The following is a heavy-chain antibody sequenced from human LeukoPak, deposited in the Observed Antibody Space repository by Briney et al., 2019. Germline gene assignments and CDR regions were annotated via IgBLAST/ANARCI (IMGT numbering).Heavy chain of an antibody. CDR1: GGSISSSSYY. CDR3: ARVSRDSDFWSGYSSEGWFDP. J-gene: IGHJ5*02. Sequence: PSETLSLTCMASGGSISSSSYYWGWIRQPPGKGLEWIGTIYYSGSTYYNPSLKSRVAISVDTSKNQFSLKLSSVTAADTAVYYCARVSRDSDFWSGYSSEGWFDPWGQGTLVTVSS. D-gene: IGHD3-3*01. V-gene: IGHV4-39*07. CDR2: IYYSGST.